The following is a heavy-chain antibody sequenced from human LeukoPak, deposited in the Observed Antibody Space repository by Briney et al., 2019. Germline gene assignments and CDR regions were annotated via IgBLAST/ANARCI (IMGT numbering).Heavy chain of an antibody. J-gene: IGHJ4*02. V-gene: IGHV3-23*01. D-gene: IGHD3-22*01. CDR1: GFTFSAYA. CDR2: MSGSGGMT. Sequence: PGGSLRLSCAVSGFTFSAYAMSWVRQAPGKGLEWASAMSGSGGMTYYADSVKGRFSISRDNSKNTLHLQMNSLRAEDTAVYYCAKGAIIVAQTYDYWGQGTLVTVSS. CDR3: AKGAIIVAQTYDY.